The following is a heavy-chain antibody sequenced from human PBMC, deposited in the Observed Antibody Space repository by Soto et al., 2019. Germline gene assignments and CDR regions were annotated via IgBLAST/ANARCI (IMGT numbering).Heavy chain of an antibody. CDR2: IYPGDSDT. J-gene: IGHJ6*02. CDR1: GYSFSRYW. CDR3: AKTAGCGKNYYGMDV. V-gene: IGHV5-51*01. D-gene: IGHD2-15*01. Sequence: PGEALKISCKGSGYSFSRYWIGWARQVPGKGLEWMGIIYPGDSDTRYSPSFQGQVTISADKSISTAYLQWSSLKASDTAMYYCAKTAGCGKNYYGMDVWGQGTTVTVSS.